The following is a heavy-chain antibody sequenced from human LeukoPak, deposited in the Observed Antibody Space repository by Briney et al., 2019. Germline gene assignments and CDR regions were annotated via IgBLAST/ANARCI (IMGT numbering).Heavy chain of an antibody. D-gene: IGHD3-22*01. CDR3: AKARDSSVYDHFDY. Sequence: GGSLRLSCAASGFTFSSYAMSWVRQAPGKGLEWVSSISGSGGTTHYADSVKGRFTISRDNSKNTLHLQMNSLRAEDTAVYYCAKARDSSVYDHFDYWGQGTLVTVSS. CDR1: GFTFSSYA. J-gene: IGHJ4*02. CDR2: ISGSGGTT. V-gene: IGHV3-23*01.